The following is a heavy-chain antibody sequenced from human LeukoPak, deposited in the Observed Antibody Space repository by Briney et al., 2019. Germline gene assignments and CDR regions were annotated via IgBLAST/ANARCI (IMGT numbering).Heavy chain of an antibody. CDR2: IYYSGST. Sequence: SETLSLTCTVSGGSISSYYWSWIRQPPGKGLEWIGYIYYSGSTNYNPSLKSRVTISVDTSKNQSSLKLSSVTAADTAVYYCARRLVDYFDYWGQGTLVTVSS. V-gene: IGHV4-59*08. CDR1: GGSISSYY. CDR3: ARRLVDYFDY. J-gene: IGHJ4*02. D-gene: IGHD2-2*01.